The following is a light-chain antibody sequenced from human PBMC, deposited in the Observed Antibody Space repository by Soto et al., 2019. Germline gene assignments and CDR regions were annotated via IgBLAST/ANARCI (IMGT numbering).Light chain of an antibody. CDR3: QQYGSSPLT. Sequence: EIVLTQSPGTLSLSPGERATLSCRASQSISSSYLAWYQQKPGQAPRLLISGASSRATGIPDRFSGSGSGTDFTLIISRLEPEDSAVYYCQQYGSSPLTFGGGTKVDIK. V-gene: IGKV3-20*01. J-gene: IGKJ4*01. CDR1: QSISSSY. CDR2: GAS.